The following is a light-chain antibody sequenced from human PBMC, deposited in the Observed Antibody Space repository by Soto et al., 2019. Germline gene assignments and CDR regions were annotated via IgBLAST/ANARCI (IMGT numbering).Light chain of an antibody. Sequence: QSGLSQPASVSASPGQSITISCSGTSSDIGSYNHVAWYQQFPGKSPKLIIYAVSDRPSGVSDRFSGSKSGISASLTISGLQTEDEADYYCISYTDRQSYLFGTGTKVTVL. CDR1: SSDIGSYNH. CDR2: AVS. CDR3: ISYTDRQSYL. V-gene: IGLV2-14*01. J-gene: IGLJ1*01.